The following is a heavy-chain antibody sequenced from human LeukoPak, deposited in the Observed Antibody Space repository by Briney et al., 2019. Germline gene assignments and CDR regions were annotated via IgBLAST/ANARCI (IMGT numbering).Heavy chain of an antibody. CDR2: ISSRSTYI. J-gene: IGHJ3*02. CDR1: GFTFSSYS. D-gene: IGHD5-12*01. V-gene: IGHV3-21*01. Sequence: GGSLRLSCAASGFTFSSYSLNWVRQAPGRGLEWVSSISSRSTYIYYADSVKGRFTISRDNAKNSLFLQMSSLRAEDTAVYYCARAEDIGDNDSFDIWGQGTMATVSS. CDR3: ARAEDIGDNDSFDI.